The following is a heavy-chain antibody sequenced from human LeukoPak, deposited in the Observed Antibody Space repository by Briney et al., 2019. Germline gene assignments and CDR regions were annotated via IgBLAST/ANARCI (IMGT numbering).Heavy chain of an antibody. D-gene: IGHD2-15*01. CDR1: GFTFSSYE. J-gene: IGHJ4*02. CDR2: ISSSGSTI. Sequence: SGGSLRLSCAASGFTFSSYEMNWVRQAPGKGLEWVSYISSSGSTIYCADSVKGRFTISRDNAKNSLYLQMNSLRAEDTAVYYCAGATRGGSTPFDYWGQGTLVTVSS. V-gene: IGHV3-48*03. CDR3: AGATRGGSTPFDY.